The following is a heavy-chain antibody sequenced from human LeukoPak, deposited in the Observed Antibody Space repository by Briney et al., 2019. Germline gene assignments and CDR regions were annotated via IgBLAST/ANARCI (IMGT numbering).Heavy chain of an antibody. D-gene: IGHD3-3*01. J-gene: IGHJ4*02. Sequence: SETLSLTCTVSGGSISSYYWSWIRQPPGKGLEWIGEINHSGSTNYNPSLKSRVTISVDTSKNQFSLKLSSVTAADTAVYYCARGTTIFGVAPSAFDYWGQGTLVTVSS. V-gene: IGHV4-34*01. CDR3: ARGTTIFGVAPSAFDY. CDR1: GGSISSYY. CDR2: INHSGST.